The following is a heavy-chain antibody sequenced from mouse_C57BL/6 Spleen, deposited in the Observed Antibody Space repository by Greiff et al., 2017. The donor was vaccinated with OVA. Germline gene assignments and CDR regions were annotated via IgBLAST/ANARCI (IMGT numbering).Heavy chain of an antibody. CDR2: INYDGSST. Sequence: EVKLVESEGGLVQPGSSMKLSCTASGFTFSDYYMAWVRQVPEKGLEWVANINYDGSSTYYLDSLKSRFIISRDNAKNILYLQMSSLKSEDTATYYCARDSSGNFDYWGQGTTLTVSS. J-gene: IGHJ2*01. CDR3: ARDSSGNFDY. D-gene: IGHD3-2*02. V-gene: IGHV5-16*01. CDR1: GFTFSDYY.